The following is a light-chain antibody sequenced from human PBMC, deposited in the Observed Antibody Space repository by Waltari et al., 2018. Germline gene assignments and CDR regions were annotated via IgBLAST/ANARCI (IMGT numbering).Light chain of an antibody. CDR1: QSISDY. J-gene: IGKJ4*01. CDR3: QQYNIYPLT. Sequence: TCRASQSISDYLDWYQQKPGKAPKLLIYKTSNLQSGVPSRFSGSGSGTEFTLTISSLQPDDFATYYCQQYNIYPLTFGRGTKVEIK. CDR2: KTS. V-gene: IGKV1-5*03.